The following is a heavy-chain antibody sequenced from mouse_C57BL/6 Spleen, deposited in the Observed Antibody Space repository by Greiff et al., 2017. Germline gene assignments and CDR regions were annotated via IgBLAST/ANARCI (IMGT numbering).Heavy chain of an antibody. J-gene: IGHJ4*01. CDR2: ISSGSSTI. D-gene: IGHD6-1*01. Sequence: EVQRVESGGGSVKPGGSLKLSCAASGFTFSDYGMHWVRQAPETGLEWVAYISSGSSTIYYADTVKGRFTISRDNAKNTLFLQMTSLRSQDTAMYYCERSATELYYAMDYWGQGTSVTVSS. CDR3: ERSATELYYAMDY. V-gene: IGHV5-17*01. CDR1: GFTFSDYG.